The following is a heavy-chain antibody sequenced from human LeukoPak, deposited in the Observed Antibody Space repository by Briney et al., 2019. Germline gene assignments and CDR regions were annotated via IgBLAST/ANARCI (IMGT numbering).Heavy chain of an antibody. Sequence: GGSLRLSCAASGFTFSAYAMSWVRQAPGKGLEWVSGISDDSTYTYYADSVKGRLTISRDNFKNTLFLQMNSLRADDTALYYCAKEKKSGGWPLDYWGQGDLVTVSS. CDR1: GFTFSAYA. CDR2: ISDDSTYT. J-gene: IGHJ4*02. V-gene: IGHV3-23*01. D-gene: IGHD2-15*01. CDR3: AKEKKSGGWPLDY.